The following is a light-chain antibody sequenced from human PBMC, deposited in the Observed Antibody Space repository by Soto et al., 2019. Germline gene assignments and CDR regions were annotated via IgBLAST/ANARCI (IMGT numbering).Light chain of an antibody. V-gene: IGLV2-8*01. J-gene: IGLJ1*01. Sequence: QSALTQPPSASGSPGQSVTISCAGTSSDVGGYNYVSWYQQYPGKVPKLMIYEVSERPSGVPDRFSGSKSGNTAFLTVPGLQAEDVADYYCLSYADTAYVFGTGTKVTVL. CDR2: EVS. CDR3: LSYADTAYV. CDR1: SSDVGGYNY.